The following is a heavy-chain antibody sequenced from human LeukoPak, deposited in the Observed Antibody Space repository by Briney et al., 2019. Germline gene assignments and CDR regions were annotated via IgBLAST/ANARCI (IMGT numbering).Heavy chain of an antibody. CDR3: ARQGGSGSYTLTYYFDY. CDR1: GFTFSSFA. J-gene: IGHJ4*02. Sequence: PGGSLRLSCAASGFTFSSFAMSWVRQAPGKGLEWMGIIYPGDSDTRYSPSFQGQVTISADKSTNTAYLQWSSLKASDTAMYYCARQGGSGSYTLTYYFDYWGQGTLVTVSS. V-gene: IGHV5-51*01. CDR2: IYPGDSDT. D-gene: IGHD1-26*01.